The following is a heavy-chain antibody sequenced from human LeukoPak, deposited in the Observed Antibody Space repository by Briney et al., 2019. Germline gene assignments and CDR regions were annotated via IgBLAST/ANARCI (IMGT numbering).Heavy chain of an antibody. CDR2: IIPIFGTA. CDR1: GGTFSSYA. CDR3: ARGFWEYCSSTSCYPLMAFDI. Sequence: ASVKVSCKASGGTFSSYAISWVRQAPGQGLEWMGGIIPIFGTANYAQKFQGRVTITTDESTSTAYMELSSLRSEDTAVYYCARGFWEYCSSTSCYPLMAFDIWGQGTMVTVSS. J-gene: IGHJ3*02. D-gene: IGHD2-2*01. V-gene: IGHV1-69*05.